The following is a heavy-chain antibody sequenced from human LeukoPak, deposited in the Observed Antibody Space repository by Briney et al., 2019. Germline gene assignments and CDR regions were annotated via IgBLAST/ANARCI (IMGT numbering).Heavy chain of an antibody. CDR1: GFTVSSNY. CDR3: AAITMVRGWVFDY. D-gene: IGHD3-10*01. V-gene: IGHV3-66*01. J-gene: IGHJ4*02. CDR2: IYSGGST. Sequence: PGGSLRLSCAASGFTVSSNYMSWVRQAPGKGLEWVSVIYSGGSTYYADSVKGRFTISRDNSKNTPYLQMNSLRAEDTAVYYCAAITMVRGWVFDYWGQGNLVTVSS.